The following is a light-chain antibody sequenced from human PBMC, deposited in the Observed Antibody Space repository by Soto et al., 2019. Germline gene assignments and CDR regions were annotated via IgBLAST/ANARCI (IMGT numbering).Light chain of an antibody. CDR1: QCVSSAY. CDR2: AAS. Sequence: EIVLTQSPGTLSLSPGERATISCRASQCVSSAYLAWYQDKPGQPPTLLIYAASSRVTGIPDRFSGCGSGTDFTLTISRLEPEDFALYYCQQYGSSSTWTFGQGTKVEIK. CDR3: QQYGSSSTWT. J-gene: IGKJ1*01. V-gene: IGKV3-20*01.